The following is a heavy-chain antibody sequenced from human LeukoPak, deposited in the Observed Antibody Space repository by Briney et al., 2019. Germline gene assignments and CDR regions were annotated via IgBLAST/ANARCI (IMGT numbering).Heavy chain of an antibody. V-gene: IGHV3-23*01. D-gene: IGHD3-22*01. CDR2: ISGSGGST. J-gene: IGHJ4*02. CDR1: GFTFSSYA. CDR3: AKRRDRSGYYSALDD. Sequence: GGSLRLSCAASGFTFSSYAMSWVRQAPGKGLEWVSAISGSGGSTYYADSVKGRFTISRDNSKNTLYLQMNSLRAEDTAVYYCAKRRDRSGYYSALDDWGQGTLVTVSS.